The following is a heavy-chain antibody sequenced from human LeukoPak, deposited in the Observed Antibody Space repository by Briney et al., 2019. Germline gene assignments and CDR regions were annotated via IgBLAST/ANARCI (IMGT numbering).Heavy chain of an antibody. V-gene: IGHV3-30-3*01. CDR3: ASEKYCGGDCYSDY. D-gene: IGHD2-21*02. Sequence: PGGSLRLSCAASGFTFSSYAMHWVRQAPGKGLEWVAVISYDGSNKYYADSVKGRFTISRDNSKNTLYLQMNSLRAEDTAVCYCASEKYCGGDCYSDYWGQGTLVTVSS. CDR2: ISYDGSNK. CDR1: GFTFSSYA. J-gene: IGHJ4*02.